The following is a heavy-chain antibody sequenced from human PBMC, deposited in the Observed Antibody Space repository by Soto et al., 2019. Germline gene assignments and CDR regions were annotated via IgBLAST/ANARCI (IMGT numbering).Heavy chain of an antibody. CDR1: GFTFSSYS. V-gene: IGHV3-21*01. CDR3: ARDVYSSSRYFDY. D-gene: IGHD6-6*01. J-gene: IGHJ4*02. CDR2: ISSSSSYI. Sequence: EVQLVESGGGLVTPGGSLRLSCAASGFTFSSYSMNWVRQAPGKGLEWVSSISSSSSYIYYANSVKGRFTISRDNAKNSLYLQMNSLRAEDTAVYYCARDVYSSSRYFDYWGQGTLVTVSS.